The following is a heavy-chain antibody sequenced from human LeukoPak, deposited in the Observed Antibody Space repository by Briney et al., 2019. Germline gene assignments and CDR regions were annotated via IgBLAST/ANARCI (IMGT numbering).Heavy chain of an antibody. CDR3: ARVRGHGDMIDY. D-gene: IGHD3-10*01. J-gene: IGHJ4*01. Sequence: SVKVSCKASGGTFSSYAISWVRQAPGQGLEWMGGIIPIFGTANYAQKFQGRVTMTRDTSTSKVYMALSSLRSEDTAVYYCARVRGHGDMIDYWGQGTLVTVSS. CDR2: IIPIFGTA. V-gene: IGHV1-69*05. CDR1: GGTFSSYA.